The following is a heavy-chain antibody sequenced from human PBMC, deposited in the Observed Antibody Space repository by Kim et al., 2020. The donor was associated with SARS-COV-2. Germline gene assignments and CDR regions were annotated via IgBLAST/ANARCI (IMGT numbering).Heavy chain of an antibody. V-gene: IGHV3-30*03. Sequence: GGSLRLSCAASGFTFSSYGMHWVRQAPGKGLEWVAVVSDDGSEKYYADSVKGRFTISKDSSKDTLYLQMNGLTPEDTAVYYCARRHLLDYWGQGTLVTVSS. CDR1: GFTFSSYG. J-gene: IGHJ4*02. CDR2: VSDDGSEK. CDR3: ARRHLLDY.